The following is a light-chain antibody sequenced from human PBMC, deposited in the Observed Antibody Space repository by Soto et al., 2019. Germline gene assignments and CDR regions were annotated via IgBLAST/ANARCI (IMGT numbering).Light chain of an antibody. J-gene: IGLJ1*01. CDR3: CSYAGTYV. CDR1: SSNIGAGRD. V-gene: IGLV1-40*01. Sequence: QSVLTQPPSVSGAPGQRVIISCTGSSSNIGAGRDVHWYRQFPGEAPKFLISDSNHRPSGVPDRFSGSKSGNTASLTISGLQPEDEADYYCCSYAGTYVFGTGTKVTVL. CDR2: DSN.